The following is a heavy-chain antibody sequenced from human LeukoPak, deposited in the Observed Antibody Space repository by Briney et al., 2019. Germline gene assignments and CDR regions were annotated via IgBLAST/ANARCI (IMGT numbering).Heavy chain of an antibody. D-gene: IGHD2-2*01. Sequence: GRYLRLSCSVSAFTFNTFDNFAMNWVRRAPGKGLEWVGAISESGASTYYAASVKGRFTISRDNSRNTLYLRMNSLRAEATAVYYCAKGNAAAALYYFDHWGQGTLVTVSS. V-gene: IGHV3-23*01. J-gene: IGHJ4*02. CDR1: AFTFNTFDNFA. CDR2: ISESGAST. CDR3: AKGNAAAALYYFDH.